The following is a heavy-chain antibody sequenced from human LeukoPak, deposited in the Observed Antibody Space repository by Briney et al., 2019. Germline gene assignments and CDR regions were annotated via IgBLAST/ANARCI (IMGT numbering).Heavy chain of an antibody. CDR1: GYTFTIYD. CDR2: MNPNSGNT. D-gene: IGHD3-22*01. J-gene: IGHJ4*02. V-gene: IGHV1-8*01. Sequence: ASVTVSFKASGYTFTIYDINWVRQAPGQGLEWMGWMNPNSGNTGYAQKFQGRVTMTRNTSTSTAYMELSSLRSEDTAVYYCASSPGSVVVITLPYYFDYWGQGTLVTVSS. CDR3: ASSPGSVVVITLPYYFDY.